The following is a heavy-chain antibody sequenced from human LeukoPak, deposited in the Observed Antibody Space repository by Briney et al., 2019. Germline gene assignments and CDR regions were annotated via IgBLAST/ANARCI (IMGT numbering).Heavy chain of an antibody. V-gene: IGHV3-49*04. CDR1: GFTFGDYA. CDR2: VRVKGYGATT. J-gene: IGHJ4*02. CDR3: TRGGYGGGSFDY. D-gene: IGHD4-23*01. Sequence: GGSLRLSCTASGFTFGDYAMSWVRQAPGKGLEWVGFVRVKGYGATTEYAVSVKGRFTISRDDSKSIAYLQMNSLKTDDTGVYYCTRGGYGGGSFDYRGQGTLVTVSS.